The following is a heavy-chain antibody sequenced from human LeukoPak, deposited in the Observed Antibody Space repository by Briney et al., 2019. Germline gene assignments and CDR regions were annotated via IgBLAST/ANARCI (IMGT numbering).Heavy chain of an antibody. J-gene: IGHJ4*02. V-gene: IGHV4-38-2*02. CDR1: GNSINRGFY. Sequence: PSETLSLTCTVSGNSINRGFYWGWIRQPPGKGLEWIGSFYHSVSTYYNPSLKSRVTISVDTSKNQFSLRLSSVTAADTAVYYCARDMRGGNSYYFDSWGQGTPVTVSP. CDR2: FYHSVST. CDR3: ARDMRGGNSYYFDS. D-gene: IGHD4-23*01.